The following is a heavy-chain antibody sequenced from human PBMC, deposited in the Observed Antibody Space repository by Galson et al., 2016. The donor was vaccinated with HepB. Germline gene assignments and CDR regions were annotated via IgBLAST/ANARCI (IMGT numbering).Heavy chain of an antibody. Sequence: SLRLSCAASGFTFNTYGMHWVRQAPGKGLEWVAVIWYDGSNKYYADSVKGRFTISRDNSKNTLYLQMNGLRAEDTAVYYCAKVIGRDAYYYYGMDVWGQGTTVTASS. V-gene: IGHV3-33*06. CDR2: IWYDGSNK. D-gene: IGHD2/OR15-2a*01. J-gene: IGHJ6*02. CDR3: AKVIGRDAYYYYGMDV. CDR1: GFTFNTYG.